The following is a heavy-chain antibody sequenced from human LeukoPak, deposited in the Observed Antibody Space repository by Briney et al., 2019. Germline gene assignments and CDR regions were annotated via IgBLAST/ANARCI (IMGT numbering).Heavy chain of an antibody. CDR3: ARVNSGWPHWYFDL. CDR1: GYSISSGYY. D-gene: IGHD6-19*01. V-gene: IGHV4-38-2*02. CDR2: IYHSGST. Sequence: SETLSLTCTVSGYSISSGYYWGWIRQPPGKGLEWIGSIYHSGSTYYNPSLKSRVTISVDTSKNQFSLKLSSVTAADTAVYYCARVNSGWPHWYFDLWGRGTLVTVSS. J-gene: IGHJ2*01.